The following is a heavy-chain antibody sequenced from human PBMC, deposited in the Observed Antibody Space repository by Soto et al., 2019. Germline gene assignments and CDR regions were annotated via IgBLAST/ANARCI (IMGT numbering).Heavy chain of an antibody. V-gene: IGHV5-51*01. D-gene: IGHD1-26*01. CDR2: IYPGDSDT. J-gene: IGHJ4*02. CDR1: GYSFASHW. CDR3: ARYSGSYWHYLDF. Sequence: PGESLKISCKGSGYSFASHWVAWVRQMPGKGLEWIGTIYPGDSDTKYSSAFRGHVTISADTSVSTAYLQWRSLEATDSAIYYCARYSGSYWHYLDFWGQGTLVTVSS.